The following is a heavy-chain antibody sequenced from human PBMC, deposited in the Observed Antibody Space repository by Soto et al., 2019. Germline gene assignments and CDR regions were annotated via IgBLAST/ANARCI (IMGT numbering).Heavy chain of an antibody. CDR1: GGSISSGDYY. V-gene: IGHV4-30-4*01. Sequence: QVQLQESGPGLVKPSQTLSLTCTVSGGSISSGDYYWSWIRQPPGKDREWIGYIYYSGSTYYNPSLKSRVTISVDTSRIQFALQLSSVTAAEPAVYYCASSSGGSLYYYYYGMDVWGQGSTVSVS. CDR3: ASSSGGSLYYYYYGMDV. D-gene: IGHD2-15*01. J-gene: IGHJ6*02. CDR2: IYYSGST.